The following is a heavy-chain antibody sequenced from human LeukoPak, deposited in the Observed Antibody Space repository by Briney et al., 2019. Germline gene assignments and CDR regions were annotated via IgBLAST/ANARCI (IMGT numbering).Heavy chain of an antibody. V-gene: IGHV3-21*01. J-gene: IGHJ4*02. CDR3: ARLDSSGYSDFDY. CDR1: GFTFSSYS. D-gene: IGHD3-22*01. Sequence: PGGSLRLSCAASGFTFSSYSMNWVRQAPGKGLEWVSSISSSSSYIYYADSVKGRFTISRDNAKNSLYLQMNSLRAEDTAVYYCARLDSSGYSDFDYWGQGTLVTVSS. CDR2: ISSSSSYI.